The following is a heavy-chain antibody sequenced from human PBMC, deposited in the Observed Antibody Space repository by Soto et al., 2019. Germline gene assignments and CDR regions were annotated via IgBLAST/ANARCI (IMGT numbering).Heavy chain of an antibody. J-gene: IGHJ4*02. CDR1: GFTFSSYA. CDR2: ISSTTHYI. Sequence: GGSLRLSCAASGFTFSSYATSWVRQAPGKGLEWVSSISSTTHYIYYADSMRGRFTISRDNAKNAVYLEMNSLRAEDTAVYYCARESEDLTSNFDYWGQGTLVTVSS. V-gene: IGHV3-21*06. CDR3: ARESEDLTSNFDY.